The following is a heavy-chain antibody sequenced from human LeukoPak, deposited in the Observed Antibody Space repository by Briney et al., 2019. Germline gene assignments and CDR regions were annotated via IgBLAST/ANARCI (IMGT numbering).Heavy chain of an antibody. CDR2: INPSGGST. J-gene: IGHJ4*02. Sequence: GSSVKVSCKASGGTFSSYAISWVRQAPGQGLEWMGIINPSGGSTSYAQKFQGRVTMTRDTSTSTVYMELSSLRSEDTAVYYCARVTTRYSSGWPFDYWGQGTLVTVSS. CDR3: ARVTTRYSSGWPFDY. CDR1: GGTFSSYA. D-gene: IGHD6-19*01. V-gene: IGHV1-46*01.